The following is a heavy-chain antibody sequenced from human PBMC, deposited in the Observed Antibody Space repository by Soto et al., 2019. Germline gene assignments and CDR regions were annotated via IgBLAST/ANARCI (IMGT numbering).Heavy chain of an antibody. J-gene: IGHJ4*02. V-gene: IGHV4-34*01. CDR1: GGSFSGYY. D-gene: IGHD3-9*01. Sequence: SETLSLTCAVYGGSFSGYYWSWIRQPPGKGLEWIGEINHSGSTNYNPSLKSRVTISLDKSRSQFSLKLNSVTAADSAVYFCARLEGLATISYYFDFWGPGALVTVSS. CDR3: ARLEGLATISYYFDF. CDR2: INHSGST.